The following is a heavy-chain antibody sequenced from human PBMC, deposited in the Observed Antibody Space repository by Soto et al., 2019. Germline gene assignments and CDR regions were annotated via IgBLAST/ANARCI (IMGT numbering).Heavy chain of an antibody. CDR1: GYTFTSYG. CDR3: AVTSLPYCSSTSCYEVWFDP. Sequence: QVQLVQSGAEVKKPGASVKVSCKASGYTFTSYGISWVRQAPGQGLEWMGWISAYNGNTNYAQKLQGRVTMTTDTSTSTAYMELRSLRSDDTAVYYCAVTSLPYCSSTSCYEVWFDPWGQGTLVTVSS. CDR2: ISAYNGNT. J-gene: IGHJ5*02. D-gene: IGHD2-2*01. V-gene: IGHV1-18*04.